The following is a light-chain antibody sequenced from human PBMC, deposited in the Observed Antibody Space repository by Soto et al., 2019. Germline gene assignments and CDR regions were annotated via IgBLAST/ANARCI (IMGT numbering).Light chain of an antibody. Sequence: QSALTQPPSESGSLGQSVTISCTGTSSDVGGYNYVSWHQQHPGKAPKVMIYEVTERPPGVPDRFSGSKSGNTASLTVSGLQAEDEADYYCSSFAGGGNPVLLGGGTKLTVL. V-gene: IGLV2-8*01. CDR1: SSDVGGYNY. CDR3: SSFAGGGNPVL. CDR2: EVT. J-gene: IGLJ2*01.